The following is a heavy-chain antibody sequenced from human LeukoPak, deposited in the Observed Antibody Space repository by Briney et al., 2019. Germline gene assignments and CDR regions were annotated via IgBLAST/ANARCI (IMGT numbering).Heavy chain of an antibody. J-gene: IGHJ4*02. D-gene: IGHD3-16*01. CDR1: GFIVSSNY. CDR3: ARLSPWVFDY. CDR2: IYSGGST. V-gene: IGHV3-53*01. Sequence: GGSLRLSCAASGFIVSSNYMNWVRQAPGKGLEWVSVIYSGGSTYYADSVKGRFTISRDNSKNTVYLQMNSLRAEDTAVYYCARLSPWVFDYWGQGTLVTVSS.